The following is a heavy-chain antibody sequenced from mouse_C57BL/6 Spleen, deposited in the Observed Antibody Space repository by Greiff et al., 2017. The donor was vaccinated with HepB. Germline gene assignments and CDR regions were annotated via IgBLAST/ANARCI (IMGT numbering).Heavy chain of an antibody. V-gene: IGHV1-81*01. Sequence: VQLQQSGAELARPGASVKLSCKASGYTFTSYGISWVKQRTGQGLEWIGEIYPRSGNTYYNEKFKGKATLTADKSSSTAYMELRSLTSEDSAVYFCAREATVPDYYAMDYWGQGTSVTVSS. CDR2: IYPRSGNT. J-gene: IGHJ4*01. CDR3: AREATVPDYYAMDY. D-gene: IGHD1-1*01. CDR1: GYTFTSYG.